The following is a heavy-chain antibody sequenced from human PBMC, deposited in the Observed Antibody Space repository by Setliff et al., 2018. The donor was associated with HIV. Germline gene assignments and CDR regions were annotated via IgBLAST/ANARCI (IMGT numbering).Heavy chain of an antibody. Sequence: PSETLSLTCAVSGGSISSSNWWSWVRQPPGKGLEWIGEIYYTGNTNYNPSLKSRVSISVDKSKNQFSLKLNSVTAADTAMYYCARAGYYGSTSYWEYFQHWGQGTLVTVSS. CDR1: GGSISSSNW. CDR3: ARAGYYGSTSYWEYFQH. J-gene: IGHJ1*01. CDR2: IYYTGNT. V-gene: IGHV4-4*02. D-gene: IGHD3-22*01.